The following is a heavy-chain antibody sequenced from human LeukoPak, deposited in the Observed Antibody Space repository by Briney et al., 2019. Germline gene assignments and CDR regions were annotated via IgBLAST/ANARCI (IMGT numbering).Heavy chain of an antibody. Sequence: SQTLSLTCTVSGGSISSGGYYWSWIRQHPGKGLEWIGYIYYSGSTYYNPSLKSRVTISVDTSKNQFSLKLSSVTAADTAVYYCSRCSGGSCLFDYWGQRTLVTVSS. CDR2: IYYSGST. V-gene: IGHV4-31*03. CDR3: SRCSGGSCLFDY. D-gene: IGHD2-15*01. CDR1: GGSISSGGYY. J-gene: IGHJ4*02.